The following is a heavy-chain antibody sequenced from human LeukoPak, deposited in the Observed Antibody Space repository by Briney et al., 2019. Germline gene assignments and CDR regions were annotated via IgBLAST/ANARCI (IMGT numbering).Heavy chain of an antibody. CDR3: ARRWVYDKRAFDA. V-gene: IGHV4-30-2*01. CDR2: IYHSGST. D-gene: IGHD3-16*01. CDR1: GGSISSGGYS. J-gene: IGHJ3*01. Sequence: SETLSLTCAVSGGSISSGGYSWSWIRQPPGKGLEWIGYIYHSGSTYYNPSLKSRVTISVDRSKNQFSLKLSSVTAADTAVYYCARRWVYDKRAFDAWGQGTMVTVSS.